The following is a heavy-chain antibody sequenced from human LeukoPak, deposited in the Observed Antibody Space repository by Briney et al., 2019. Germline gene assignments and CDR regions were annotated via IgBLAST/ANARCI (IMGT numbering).Heavy chain of an antibody. CDR2: ISDSGGST. D-gene: IGHD2-2*01. V-gene: IGHV3-23*01. CDR3: ARDGSNIVVVPAATSANYYYYYYMDV. J-gene: IGHJ6*03. Sequence: PGGSLRLSCAVSGITLSNYGMSWVRQAPGKGLEWVAGISDSGGSTNYADSVKGRFTISRDNPKNTLYLQMNSLRAEDTAVYYCARDGSNIVVVPAATSANYYYYYYMDVWGKGTTVTVSS. CDR1: GITLSNYG.